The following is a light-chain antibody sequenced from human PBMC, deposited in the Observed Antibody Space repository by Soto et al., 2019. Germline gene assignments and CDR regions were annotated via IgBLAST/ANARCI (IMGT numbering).Light chain of an antibody. Sequence: QSSLTQPHSASGTPRQRVTISCFGSSSHIGTSSVHWFQQLPGTAPKLLISTTNQRPSGVPERFSGSKSGTSASLAISGLQSEDEADYYCAAWDDSLNGHVFGTGTKVTVL. J-gene: IGLJ1*01. CDR2: TTN. CDR1: SSHIGTSS. CDR3: AAWDDSLNGHV. V-gene: IGLV1-44*01.